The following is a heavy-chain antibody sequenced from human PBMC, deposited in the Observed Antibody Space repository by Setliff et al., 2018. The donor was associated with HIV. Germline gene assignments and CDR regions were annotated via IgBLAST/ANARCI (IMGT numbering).Heavy chain of an antibody. CDR1: GASISSNT. CDR2: IYNSVTT. V-gene: IGHV4-59*01. CDR3: ARDLRITLFGGDVYYYYGMDV. D-gene: IGHD3-3*01. Sequence: SETLSLTCIVSGASISSNTWSWIRQAPGKGLQWIGFIYNSVTTNYNPSLKSRVTISLDTSKNQFSLKLTSVTAADTAVYYCARDLRITLFGGDVYYYYGMDVWGQGTTVTVSS. J-gene: IGHJ6*02.